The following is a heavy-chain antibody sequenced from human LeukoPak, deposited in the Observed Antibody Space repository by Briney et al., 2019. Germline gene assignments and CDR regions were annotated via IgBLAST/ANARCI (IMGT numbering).Heavy chain of an antibody. CDR1: GYSISSGYY. CDR3: ARDTRMVRGVITRGGWFDP. D-gene: IGHD3-10*01. J-gene: IGHJ5*02. V-gene: IGHV4-38-2*02. CDR2: IHHSGST. Sequence: SETLSLTCTVSGYSISSGYYWGWIRQPPGTGLEWIGSIHHSGSTYYNPSLKSRVTISVDTSKNQFSLKLSSVTAADTAVYYCARDTRMVRGVITRGGWFDPWGQGTLVTVSS.